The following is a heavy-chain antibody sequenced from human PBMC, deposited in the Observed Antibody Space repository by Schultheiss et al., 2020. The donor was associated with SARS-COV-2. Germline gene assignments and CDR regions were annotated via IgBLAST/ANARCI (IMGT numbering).Heavy chain of an antibody. Sequence: SETLSLTCTVSGGSISSYYWSWIRQPPGKGLEWIGYIYYSGSTNYNPSLKSRVTISVDTSKNQFSLKLSSVTAADTAVYYCARGYGDYLGGYYYYYYMDVWGKGNPGHRLL. CDR2: IYYSGST. CDR1: GGSISSYY. D-gene: IGHD4-17*01. CDR3: ARGYGDYLGGYYYYYYMDV. J-gene: IGHJ6*03. V-gene: IGHV4-59*01.